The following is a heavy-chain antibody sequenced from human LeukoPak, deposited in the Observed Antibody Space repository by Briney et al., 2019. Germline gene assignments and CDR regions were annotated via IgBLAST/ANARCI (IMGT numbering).Heavy chain of an antibody. J-gene: IGHJ1*01. CDR3: ARRLLGYCSGGSCYSGYFQH. CDR2: INHSGST. Sequence: SETLSLTCAVYGGSFSGYYWSWIRQPPGKGLEWIGEINHSGSTNSNPSLKSRVTISVDTSKNQFSLKLSSVTAADTAVYYCARRLLGYCSGGSCYSGYFQHWGQGTLGTVSS. V-gene: IGHV4-34*01. CDR1: GGSFSGYY. D-gene: IGHD2-15*01.